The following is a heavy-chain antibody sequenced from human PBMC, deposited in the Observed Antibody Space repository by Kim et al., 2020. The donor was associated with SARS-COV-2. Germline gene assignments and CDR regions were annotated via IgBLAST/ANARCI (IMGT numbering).Heavy chain of an antibody. CDR2: ISTSSIYI. Sequence: RQAPGKGLEWVSSISTSSIYIYYADSAKGRFTISRDNAKSSLFLQMNSLRAEDTGVYYCARFEGYGMDVWGQGTTVTVSS. CDR3: ARFEGYGMDV. D-gene: IGHD3-9*01. J-gene: IGHJ6*02. V-gene: IGHV3-21*01.